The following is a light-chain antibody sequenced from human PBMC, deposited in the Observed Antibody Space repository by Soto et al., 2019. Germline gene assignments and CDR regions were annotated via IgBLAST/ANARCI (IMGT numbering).Light chain of an antibody. V-gene: IGKV3-15*01. J-gene: IGKJ2*01. CDR3: QQYNNCPPVHT. CDR2: GAS. Sequence: EIVMTQSPATLSVSPGEGATLSCRAGQSVSSNLAWYQQKPGQPPRLLIYGASTRATGIPARFSGSGSGTEFTLTISSRQSEDFAVYYCQQYNNCPPVHTFGQGTKLEIK. CDR1: QSVSSN.